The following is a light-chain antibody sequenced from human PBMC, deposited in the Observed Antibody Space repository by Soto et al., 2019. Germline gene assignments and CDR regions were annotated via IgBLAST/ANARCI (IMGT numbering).Light chain of an antibody. V-gene: IGLV2-14*01. CDR2: EVT. CDR1: SSDVGAYNS. Sequence: QSALTQPASMSGSPGQSITISCTGTSSDVGAYNSVSWYQQHPGKAPKLILYEVTNRPSGVSNRFSGSKSGKTASLTISGLQGEDEADYYCSSYTTTTTPFVFGTGTKVTVL. J-gene: IGLJ1*01. CDR3: SSYTTTTTPFV.